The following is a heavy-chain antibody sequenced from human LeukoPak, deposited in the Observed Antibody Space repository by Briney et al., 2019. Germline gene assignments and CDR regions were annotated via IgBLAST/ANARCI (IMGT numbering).Heavy chain of an antibody. D-gene: IGHD2-2*01. V-gene: IGHV3-74*01. CDR1: GFTFSSYA. CDR3: ARAPSSRTTSVRGFDY. Sequence: GGSLRLSCVVSGFTFSSYAMSWVRQAPGKGLVWVSRINTDGSNTNYADSVKGRFTISRDNAKNTLYLQMNSLRAEDTAVYYCARAPSSRTTSVRGFDYWGQGTLVTASS. CDR2: INTDGSNT. J-gene: IGHJ4*02.